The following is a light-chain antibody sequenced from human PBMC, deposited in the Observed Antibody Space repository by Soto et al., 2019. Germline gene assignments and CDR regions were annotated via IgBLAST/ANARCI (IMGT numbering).Light chain of an antibody. Sequence: SYELTQPPSVSLAPGETASIACGGDNIGRKSVHWYQQKPGQAPVVVMYYDRDRPSGIPERFSGSNSGNTATLAISWVEAVDEADYYCQVYDSSSGHFVFGTGTKVTVL. CDR2: YDR. J-gene: IGLJ1*01. CDR3: QVYDSSSGHFV. V-gene: IGLV3-21*04. CDR1: NIGRKS.